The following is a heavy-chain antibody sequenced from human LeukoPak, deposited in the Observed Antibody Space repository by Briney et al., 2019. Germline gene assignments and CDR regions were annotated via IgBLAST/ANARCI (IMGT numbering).Heavy chain of an antibody. V-gene: IGHV3-21*01. J-gene: IGHJ4*02. Sequence: GGSLRLSCAASGFTFSSYSMNWVRQAPGKGLEWVSSISSSSTYIYYADSVKGRFTISRDNAKNSLYLQMNSLRAEDTAVYYCAKDLRGGGRFFDYWGQGTLVTVSS. D-gene: IGHD3-16*01. CDR3: AKDLRGGGRFFDY. CDR2: ISSSSTYI. CDR1: GFTFSSYS.